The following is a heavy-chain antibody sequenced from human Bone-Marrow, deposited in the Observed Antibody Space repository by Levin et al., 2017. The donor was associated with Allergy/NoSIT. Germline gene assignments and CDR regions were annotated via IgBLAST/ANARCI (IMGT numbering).Heavy chain of an antibody. CDR3: ARDRIAVAATGGDY. J-gene: IGHJ4*02. CDR2: INPSGGST. CDR1: GYTFTSYY. D-gene: IGHD6-13*01. V-gene: IGHV1-46*01. Sequence: GASVKVSCKASGYTFTSYYMHWVRQAPGQGLEWMGIINPSGGSTTYAQKFQGRVTMTRDTSTGTVYMDLSSLRSEDTAVYYCARDRIAVAATGGDYWGQGTLVTVSS.